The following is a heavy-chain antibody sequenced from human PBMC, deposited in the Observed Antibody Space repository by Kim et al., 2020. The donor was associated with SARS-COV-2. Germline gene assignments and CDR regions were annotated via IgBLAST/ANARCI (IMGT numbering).Heavy chain of an antibody. Sequence: GESLKISCKGSGYSFTSYWIGWVRQMPGKGLEWMGIIYPGDSDTRYSPSFQGQVTISADKSISTAYLQWSSLKASDTAMYYCARPAYCSGGSCFPPDVWGQGTTVTVSS. V-gene: IGHV5-51*01. CDR2: IYPGDSDT. J-gene: IGHJ6*02. D-gene: IGHD2-15*01. CDR3: ARPAYCSGGSCFPPDV. CDR1: GYSFTSYW.